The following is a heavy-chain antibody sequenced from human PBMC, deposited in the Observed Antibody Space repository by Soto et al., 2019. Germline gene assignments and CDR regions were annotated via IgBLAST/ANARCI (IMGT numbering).Heavy chain of an antibody. J-gene: IGHJ5*02. D-gene: IGHD2-21*01. Sequence: PSETLSLTCTVSGGSISSYYWSWIRQPPGEGLEWIGYIYYSGSTNYNPSLKSRVTISVDTSKNQFSLKLSSVTAADTAVYYCASSRAYCGGDCYSANWFDPWGQGTLVTVSS. CDR1: GGSISSYY. V-gene: IGHV4-59*08. CDR2: IYYSGST. CDR3: ASSRAYCGGDCYSANWFDP.